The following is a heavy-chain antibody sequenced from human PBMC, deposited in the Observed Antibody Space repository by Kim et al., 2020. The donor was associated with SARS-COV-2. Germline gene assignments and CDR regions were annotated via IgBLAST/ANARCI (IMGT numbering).Heavy chain of an antibody. V-gene: IGHV3-7*01. D-gene: IGHD1-26*01. J-gene: IGHJ4*02. CDR2: IKQGGNEK. CDR3: ARTIVGATALDS. Sequence: GGSLRLSCAASGFTFSSYWMSWVRQAPGKGLEWVANIKQGGNEKYYVDSVKGRFTISRDNAKNSLYLQMNSLRAEDTAVYYCARTIVGATALDSWGQGTLGTVFS. CDR1: GFTFSSYW.